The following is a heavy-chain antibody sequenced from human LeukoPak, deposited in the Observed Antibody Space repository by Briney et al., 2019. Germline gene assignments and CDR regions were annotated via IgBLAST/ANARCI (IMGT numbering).Heavy chain of an antibody. V-gene: IGHV4-39*07. J-gene: IGHJ4*02. CDR3: ARLGRDGYNPVPPHFDY. CDR1: GGSISSSSYY. CDR2: IYYSGST. Sequence: PSETLSLTCTVSGGSISSSSYYWGWIRQPPGKGLEWIGSIYYSGSTYYNPSLKSRVTISVDTSENQFSLKLSSVTAADTAVYYCARLGRDGYNPVPPHFDYWGQGTLVTVSS. D-gene: IGHD5-24*01.